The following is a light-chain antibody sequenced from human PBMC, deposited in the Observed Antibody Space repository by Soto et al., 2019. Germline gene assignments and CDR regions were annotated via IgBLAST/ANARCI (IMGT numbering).Light chain of an antibody. J-gene: IGKJ2*01. Sequence: EIVLTQSPGTLSLPPGERATLSCRASQSVSSYLAWYQENPGQAPRLLIYGASSRATGIPDRFSGSGSGTDFTLTISRLEPEDFALYYCQQYNTSPFTFGQGTKVDIK. CDR2: GAS. CDR1: QSVSSY. V-gene: IGKV3-20*01. CDR3: QQYNTSPFT.